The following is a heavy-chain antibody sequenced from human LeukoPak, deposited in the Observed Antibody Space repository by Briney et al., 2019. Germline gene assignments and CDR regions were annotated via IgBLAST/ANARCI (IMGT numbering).Heavy chain of an antibody. J-gene: IGHJ4*02. CDR3: ARTYYDILTGYRSFDY. Sequence: PSETLSLTCTVSGGSISSYYWSWIRQPPGEGLEWIGYIYYSGSTNYNPSLKSRVTISVDTSKNQFSLKLSSVTAADTAVYYCARTYYDILTGYRSFDYWGQGTLVTVSS. CDR1: GGSISSYY. CDR2: IYYSGST. V-gene: IGHV4-59*08. D-gene: IGHD3-9*01.